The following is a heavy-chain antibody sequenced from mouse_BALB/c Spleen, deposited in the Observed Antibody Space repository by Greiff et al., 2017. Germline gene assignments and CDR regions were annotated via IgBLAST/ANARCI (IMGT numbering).Heavy chain of an antibody. CDR3: ARGEGNYRLYYFDY. D-gene: IGHD2-1*01. V-gene: IGHV2-9*02. CDR1: GFSLTSYG. CDR2: IWAGGST. Sequence: VQRVESGPGLVAPSQSLSITCTVSGFSLTSYGVHWVRQPPGKGLEWLGVIWAGGSTNYNSALMSRLSISKDNSKSQVFLKMNSLQTDDTAMYYCARGEGNYRLYYFDYWGQGTTLTVSS. J-gene: IGHJ2*01.